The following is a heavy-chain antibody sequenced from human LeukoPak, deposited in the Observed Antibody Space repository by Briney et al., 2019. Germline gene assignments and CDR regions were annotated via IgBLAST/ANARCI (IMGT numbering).Heavy chain of an antibody. V-gene: IGHV4-4*07. CDR2: IYSSGST. J-gene: IGHJ6*03. Sequence: SETLSLTCNVSGGSISNYYWSWIRQPAGKGLEWIGRIYSSGSTNYKSSLKSRVTMSIDTSKYQFSLKLTSVTAADTAVYYCARLIVVTIGYYYYMDVWGKGTTVTVSS. CDR1: GGSISNYY. D-gene: IGHD5-12*01. CDR3: ARLIVVTIGYYYYMDV.